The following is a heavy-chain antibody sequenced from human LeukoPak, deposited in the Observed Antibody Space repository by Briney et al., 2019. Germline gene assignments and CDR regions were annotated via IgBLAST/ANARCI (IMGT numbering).Heavy chain of an antibody. J-gene: IGHJ3*02. Sequence: TSSETLSLTCAVYGGSFSGYYWSWIRQPPGKGLEWIGEINHSGSTNYNPSLKSRVTISVDTSKNQFSLKLSSVTAADTAVYYCARPMVRGSRDAFDIWGQGSTVTVSS. V-gene: IGHV4-34*01. CDR3: ARPMVRGSRDAFDI. CDR1: GGSFSGYY. D-gene: IGHD3-10*01. CDR2: INHSGST.